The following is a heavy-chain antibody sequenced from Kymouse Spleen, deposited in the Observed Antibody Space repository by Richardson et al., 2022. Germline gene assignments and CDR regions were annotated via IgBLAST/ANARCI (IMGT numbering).Heavy chain of an antibody. Sequence: QVQLQQWGAGLLKPSETLSLTCAVYGGSFSGYYWSWIRQPPGKGLEWIGEINHSGSTNYNPSLKSRVTISVDTSKNQFSLKLSSVTAADTAVYYCARDYGGNSEDWFDPWGQGTLVTVSS. CDR2: INHSGST. CDR3: ARDYGGNSEDWFDP. CDR1: GGSFSGYY. J-gene: IGHJ5*02. D-gene: IGHD4-23*01. V-gene: IGHV4-34*01.